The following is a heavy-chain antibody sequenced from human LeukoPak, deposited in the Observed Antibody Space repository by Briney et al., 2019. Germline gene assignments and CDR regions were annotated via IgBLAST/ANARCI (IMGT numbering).Heavy chain of an antibody. Sequence: PSETLSLTCTVSGGSISSGRYYWSSIPQPAGKGLEWIGRIYTSGSTNYNPSLQSRVTISVDTSKNQFSLKLSSVTAADTAVYYCARVLSSYYYYYMDVWGKRTTVTVSS. V-gene: IGHV4-61*02. CDR1: GGSISSGRYY. CDR3: ARVLSSYYYYYMDV. J-gene: IGHJ6*03. D-gene: IGHD6-19*01. CDR2: IYTSGST.